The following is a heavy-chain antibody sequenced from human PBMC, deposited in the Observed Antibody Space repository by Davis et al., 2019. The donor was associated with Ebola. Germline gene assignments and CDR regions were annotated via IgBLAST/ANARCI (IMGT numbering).Heavy chain of an antibody. V-gene: IGHV4-61*05. D-gene: IGHD6-13*01. Sequence: SETLSLTCTVSGGAISSSSYYWGWIRQPPGKGLEWIGYIYYSGSTNYNPSLKSRVTISVDTSKNQFSLKLSSVTAADTAVYYCARHSSSRRYYFDYWGQGTLVTVSS. J-gene: IGHJ4*02. CDR2: IYYSGST. CDR1: GGAISSSSYY. CDR3: ARHSSSRRYYFDY.